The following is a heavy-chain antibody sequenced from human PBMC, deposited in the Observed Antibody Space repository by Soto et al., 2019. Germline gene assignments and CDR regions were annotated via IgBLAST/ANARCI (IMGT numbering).Heavy chain of an antibody. D-gene: IGHD3-22*01. CDR1: GYTFTSYG. CDR3: AKDTYYYSSSGYYVFDS. CDR2: ISAYNGNT. J-gene: IGHJ4*02. V-gene: IGHV1-18*01. Sequence: GASVKVSCKASGYTFTSYGISWVRQAPGQGLEWMGWISAYNGNTNYAQKLQGRVTISRDNSKDTVYLQMNSLRAEDTAVYYCAKDTYYYSSSGYYVFDSWGQGTLVTVSS.